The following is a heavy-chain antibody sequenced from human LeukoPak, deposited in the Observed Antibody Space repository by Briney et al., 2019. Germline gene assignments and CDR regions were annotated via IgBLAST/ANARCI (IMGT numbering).Heavy chain of an antibody. J-gene: IGHJ4*02. Sequence: GGSLRLSCAASGFTFSSYGMHWVRQDPGTGLEWVTFIQNDGSIRLYGDSVKGRLTISRDNSKNTLYMQTNSQVQTDTAVYYSAKDVVGHQWTEIYWGQGTLVTVSS. D-gene: IGHD2-15*01. CDR2: IQNDGSIR. CDR3: AKDVVGHQWTEIY. V-gene: IGHV3-30*02. CDR1: GFTFSSYG.